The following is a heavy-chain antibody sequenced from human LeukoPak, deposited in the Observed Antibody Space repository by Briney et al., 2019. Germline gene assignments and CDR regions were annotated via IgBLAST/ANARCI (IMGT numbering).Heavy chain of an antibody. J-gene: IGHJ5*02. D-gene: IGHD5-18*01. CDR3: ARFTRGYSYGYWFDP. V-gene: IGHV4-34*01. Sequence: PSETLSLTCAVYGGSFSGYYWCWIRQPPGKGLEWIGEINHSGSTNYNPSLKSRVTISVDTSKNQFSLKLSSVTAADTAVYYCARFTRGYSYGYWFDPWGQGTLVTVSS. CDR2: INHSGST. CDR1: GGSFSGYY.